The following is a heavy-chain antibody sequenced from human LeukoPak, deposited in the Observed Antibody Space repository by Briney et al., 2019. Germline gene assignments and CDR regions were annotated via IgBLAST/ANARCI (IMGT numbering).Heavy chain of an antibody. D-gene: IGHD6-19*01. CDR2: INHSGST. Sequence: SETLSLTCAVYGGSFSGYYWSWIRQPPGKGLEWIGEINHSGSTNYNPSLKSRVTISVDTPKNQFSLKLSSVTAADTAVYYCARGGKQWLSPYYYYGMDVWGKGTTVTVSS. V-gene: IGHV4-34*01. CDR1: GGSFSGYY. CDR3: ARGGKQWLSPYYYYGMDV. J-gene: IGHJ6*04.